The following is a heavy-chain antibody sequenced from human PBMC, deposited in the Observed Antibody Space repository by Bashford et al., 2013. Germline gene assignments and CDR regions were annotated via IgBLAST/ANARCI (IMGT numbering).Heavy chain of an antibody. Sequence: VRQAPGKGLEWVSAISGSSGSTYYADSVKGRFTISRDNSKYTLYLQMNSLKDEDTAVYYCARDGDIGLSKGMDVWGQGTAVTVSS. V-gene: IGHV3-23*01. CDR3: ARDGDIGLSKGMDV. D-gene: IGHD3-16*02. CDR2: ISGSSGST. J-gene: IGHJ6*02.